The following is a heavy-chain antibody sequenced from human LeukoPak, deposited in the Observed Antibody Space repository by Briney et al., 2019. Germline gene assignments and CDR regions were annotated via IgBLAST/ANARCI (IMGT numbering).Heavy chain of an antibody. CDR2: IDWDDDK. J-gene: IGHJ2*01. Sequence: SGPTLVNPKQTLALTCSLSGFSLNSREVRVSWVRQPPGKALEWLARIDWDDDKFYRTSLRTRLTDSKDASKNQVVLTMTNMDPVDTATYYCARMGVKNGSYWYFDVWGRGTLVTVSA. V-gene: IGHV2-70*04. CDR3: ARMGVKNGSYWYFDV. CDR1: GFSLNSREVR. D-gene: IGHD2-15*01.